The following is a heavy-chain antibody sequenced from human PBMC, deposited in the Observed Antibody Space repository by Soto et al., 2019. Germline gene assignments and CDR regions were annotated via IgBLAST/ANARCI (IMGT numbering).Heavy chain of an antibody. CDR2: IYYSGTT. Sequence: SETLSLTCTVSGGSISSSSYYWGWIRQPPGKGLEWIGSIYYSGTTYYNPSLKSRVTISVDTSKNQFSLRLSSVTAADTAVYYCARPNKAMGNGYYGMDVWGQGTKVTVSS. J-gene: IGHJ6*02. CDR1: GGSISSSSYY. V-gene: IGHV4-39*01. D-gene: IGHD5-18*01. CDR3: ARPNKAMGNGYYGMDV.